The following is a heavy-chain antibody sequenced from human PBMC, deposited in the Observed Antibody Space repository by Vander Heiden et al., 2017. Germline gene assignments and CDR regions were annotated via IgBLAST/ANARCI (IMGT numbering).Heavy chain of an antibody. CDR2: INGDGSDT. Sequence: ESGGGLVQPGGSLRLSCAASGFIFSDYWMHWVRQAPGKGLVWVSGINGDGSDTKYADSVKGRFTISRDNAKNTLYLQMNSLRAEDMALYYCAKDKNSMDVWGQGTTVTASS. CDR3: AKDKNSMDV. V-gene: IGHV3-74*01. CDR1: GFIFSDYW. J-gene: IGHJ6*02.